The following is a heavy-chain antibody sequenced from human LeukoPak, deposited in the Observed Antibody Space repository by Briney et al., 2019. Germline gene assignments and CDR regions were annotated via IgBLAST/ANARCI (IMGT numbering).Heavy chain of an antibody. CDR3: ARAGFCSGSDCYSRFDY. D-gene: IGHD2-15*01. J-gene: IGHJ4*01. Sequence: SQTLSLTCAISGDSFSSNTAAWNWIRQSPSRGLEWLGRTFYRSKWYNSYAVSVKSRITINPDTSKNHFSLQLNSVTPEDTAVYYCARAGFCSGSDCYSRFDYWGQGTPVTVSS. V-gene: IGHV6-1*01. CDR1: GDSFSSNTAA. CDR2: TFYRSKWYN.